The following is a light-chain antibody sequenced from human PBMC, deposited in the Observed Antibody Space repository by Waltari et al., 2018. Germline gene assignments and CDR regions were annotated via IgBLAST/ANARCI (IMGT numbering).Light chain of an antibody. CDR1: QSVLFSTNNKNY. CDR3: QQYRSTLWT. J-gene: IGKJ1*01. CDR2: WAS. V-gene: IGKV4-1*01. Sequence: DIVMTQSPDSLAVSLGERATINCKSSQSVLFSTNNKNYLAWYQQKIGQPLKLLFDWASSRESGVPDLFIGGGSVSDFLFTISSLQAEDVAVYYCQQYRSTLWTFGQGNRVEIK.